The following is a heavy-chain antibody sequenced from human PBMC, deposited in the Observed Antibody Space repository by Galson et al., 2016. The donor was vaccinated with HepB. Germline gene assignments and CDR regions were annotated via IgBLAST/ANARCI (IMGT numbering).Heavy chain of an antibody. J-gene: IGHJ4*02. CDR2: IYHSGST. CDR3: ARYFDH. V-gene: IGHV4-31*02. Sequence: HPGKGLEFIGYIYHSGSTYYNPSLRSRVTISVDTSENQFSLKLSSVTAADTAVYYCARYFDHWGQGILVTVSS.